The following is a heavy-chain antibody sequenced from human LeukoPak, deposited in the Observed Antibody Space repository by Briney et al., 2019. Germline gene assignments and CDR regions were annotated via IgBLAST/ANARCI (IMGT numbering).Heavy chain of an antibody. CDR1: GGSISSGSYY. D-gene: IGHD3-10*01. CDR3: ARRPYYYGSGSCYYYYMDV. J-gene: IGHJ6*03. CDR2: IYTSGST. V-gene: IGHV4-61*02. Sequence: SQTLSLTCTVSGGSISSGSYYWSWIRQPAGKGLEWIGRIYTSGSTNYNPSLKSRVTISVDTSKDQFSPKLSSVTAADTAVYYCARRPYYYGSGSCYYYYMDVWGKGTTVTVSS.